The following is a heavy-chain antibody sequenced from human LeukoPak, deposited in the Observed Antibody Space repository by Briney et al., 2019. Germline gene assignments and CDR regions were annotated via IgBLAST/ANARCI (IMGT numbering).Heavy chain of an antibody. D-gene: IGHD2-2*02. V-gene: IGHV1-69*05. CDR2: IIPIFGTA. CDR1: GGTFSSCA. Sequence: SVKVSCKASGGTFSSCAISWVRQAPGQGLEWMGGIIPIFGTANYAQKFQGRVTITTDESTSTAYMELSSLRSEDTAVYYCARSEGNSGCSSTSCYNYWGQGTLVTVSS. J-gene: IGHJ4*02. CDR3: ARSEGNSGCSSTSCYNY.